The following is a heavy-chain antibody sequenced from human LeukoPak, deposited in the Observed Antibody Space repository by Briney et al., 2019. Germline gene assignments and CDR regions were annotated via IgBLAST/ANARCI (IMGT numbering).Heavy chain of an antibody. D-gene: IGHD1-26*01. V-gene: IGHV3-33*08. Sequence: GGSLRLSCAASGFTVSSNYMNWVRQAPGKGLEWVAVIWYDGSNKYYADSVKGRFTISRDNSKNTLYLQMNSLRAEDTAVYYCAREEGGSYYFDYWGQGTLVTVSS. CDR3: AREEGGSYYFDY. CDR1: GFTVSSNY. J-gene: IGHJ4*02. CDR2: IWYDGSNK.